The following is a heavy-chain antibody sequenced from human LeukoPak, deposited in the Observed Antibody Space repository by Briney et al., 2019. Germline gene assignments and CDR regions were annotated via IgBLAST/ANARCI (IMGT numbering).Heavy chain of an antibody. J-gene: IGHJ4*02. CDR3: AREGRRVRDY. CDR1: GFTFSSYS. V-gene: IGHV3-21*01. Sequence: GGSLRLSCAASGFTFSSYSMNWDSHAPGKGLEWVSSTSSSSRHIYYADSVKGRFSISRDNAKNPLYLQMNSLRAEDTAVYYGAREGRRVRDYWGQGTLVTVSS. CDR2: TSSSSRHI. D-gene: IGHD1-14*01.